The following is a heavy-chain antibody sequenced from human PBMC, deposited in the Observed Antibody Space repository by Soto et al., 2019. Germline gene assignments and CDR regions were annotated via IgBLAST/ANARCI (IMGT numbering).Heavy chain of an antibody. CDR3: ARDNGVAGSFDP. CDR2: ISISSRTI. J-gene: IGHJ5*02. V-gene: IGHV3-48*02. D-gene: IGHD6-13*01. CDR1: GFTFRSYS. Sequence: GGSLRLSCAASGFTFRSYSMNWVRQAPGKGLEWVSYISISSRTIYYADSVKGRFTISRDDAKNSLYLQMNSLRDEDTSVYYCARDNGVAGSFDPWGQGTLVTVSS.